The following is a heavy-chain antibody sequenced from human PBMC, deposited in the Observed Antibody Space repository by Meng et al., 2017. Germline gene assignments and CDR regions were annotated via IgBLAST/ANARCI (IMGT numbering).Heavy chain of an antibody. CDR1: GYTFSTYE. J-gene: IGHJ4*02. Sequence: QGQLVQSGAEVKKPGASVKVSCKAAGYTFSTYEINWLRQATGQGLEWLGWMHPDRGNTGYAQKFQGRVTMTRNTSISTAYMELSSLRSEDTAVYYCARMRPYNSRTNFDYWGQGTLVTVFS. CDR3: ARMRPYNSRTNFDY. V-gene: IGHV1-8*02. CDR2: MHPDRGNT. D-gene: IGHD3-22*01.